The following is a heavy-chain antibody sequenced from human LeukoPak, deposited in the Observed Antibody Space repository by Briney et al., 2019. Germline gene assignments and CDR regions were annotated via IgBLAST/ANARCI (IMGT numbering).Heavy chain of an antibody. D-gene: IGHD1-26*01. CDR1: VFTFDDYA. CDR2: IRWNSGSI. V-gene: IGHV3-9*01. J-gene: IGHJ4*02. CDR3: ASGAPSHDFDD. Sequence: GGSPRLSCAPSVFTFDDYAMHWVRQAPGKGLEGVSGIRWNSGSIGHADSVKGRFTIPRHNAKNSLYPQMNSPRVEQQARYYFASGAPSHDFDDWGQGTLVTVSS.